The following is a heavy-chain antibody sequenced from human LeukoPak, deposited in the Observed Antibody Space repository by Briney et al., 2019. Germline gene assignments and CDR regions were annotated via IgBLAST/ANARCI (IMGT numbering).Heavy chain of an antibody. CDR1: GDSLSSGAR. Sequence: PWETLSLTCTVSGDSLSSGARWSWVRQSPGKGLDWSGEIYHSGSTNYKPSLRGRVTLSVDNANNHFSLDLSTVTAADTAFYYCARRGYSGNEAYFAYWGQGTLVTVSS. J-gene: IGHJ4*02. CDR3: ARRGYSGNEAYFAY. CDR2: IYHSGST. D-gene: IGHD5-12*01. V-gene: IGHV4-4*02.